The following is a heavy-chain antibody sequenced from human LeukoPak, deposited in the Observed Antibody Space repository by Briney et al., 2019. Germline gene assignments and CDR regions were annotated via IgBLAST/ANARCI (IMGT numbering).Heavy chain of an antibody. D-gene: IGHD2-8*02. V-gene: IGHV1-2*02. CDR3: ARVSEELVIDH. Sequence: ASVKVSCKASGYTFTGYYLHWVRQAPGQGLEWMGWINPNSGGTNYAQKFQGRVTMTRDTSISTAYMKLSSLRSDDTAVYYCARVSEELVIDHWGQGTLVTVS. J-gene: IGHJ4*02. CDR1: GYTFTGYY. CDR2: INPNSGGT.